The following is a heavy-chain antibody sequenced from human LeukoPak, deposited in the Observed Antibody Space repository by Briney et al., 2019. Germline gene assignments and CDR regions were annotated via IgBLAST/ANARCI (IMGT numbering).Heavy chain of an antibody. J-gene: IGHJ4*02. CDR2: IIPILGIA. CDR1: GGTFSSYA. CDR3: ARDRGVPAASFDY. Sequence: SVKVSCKASGGTFSSYAISWVRQAPGQGLEWMGRIIPILGIANYAQKFQGRVTITADKSTSTAYMELSSLRSEDTAVYYCARDRGVPAASFDYWGQGTLVTVSS. V-gene: IGHV1-69*04. D-gene: IGHD2-2*01.